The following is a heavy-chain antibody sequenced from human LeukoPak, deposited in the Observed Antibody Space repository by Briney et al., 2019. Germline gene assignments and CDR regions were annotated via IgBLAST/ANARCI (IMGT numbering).Heavy chain of an antibody. CDR2: ISGSGGRT. J-gene: IGHJ4*02. D-gene: IGHD5-18*01. V-gene: IGHV3-23*01. CDR3: AKDWGYSYGYSYYFDY. CDR1: GFTFSSYA. Sequence: GGSLRLSCAASGFTFSSYAMSWVRQAPGKGLEWVSAISGSGGRTYYADSVKGRFTISRDNSKNTLYLQMNSLRAEDAAVYYCAKDWGYSYGYSYYFDYWGQGTLVTVSS.